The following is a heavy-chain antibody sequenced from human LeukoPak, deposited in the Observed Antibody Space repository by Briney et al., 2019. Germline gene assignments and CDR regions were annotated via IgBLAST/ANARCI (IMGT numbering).Heavy chain of an antibody. CDR1: GGSISSHY. CDR2: IYYSGST. V-gene: IGHV4-59*11. CDR3: ARGDNWFDP. Sequence: PSETLSLTRTVSGGSISSHYWGWIRQPPGKGLEWIGYIYYSGSTNYNPSLKSRVTISVDTSKNQFSLKLSSVTAADTAVYYCARGDNWFDPWGQGTLVTVSS. J-gene: IGHJ5*02.